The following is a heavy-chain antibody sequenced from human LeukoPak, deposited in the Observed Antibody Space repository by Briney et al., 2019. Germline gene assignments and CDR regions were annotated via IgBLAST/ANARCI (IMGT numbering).Heavy chain of an antibody. CDR3: ARGYCSSTSCYGIFDY. D-gene: IGHD2-2*01. CDR1: GITLSNYG. J-gene: IGHJ4*02. CDR2: ISGSGGRT. V-gene: IGHV3-23*01. Sequence: PGGSLRLSCAVSGITLSNYGMSWVRQAPGKGLEWVAGISGSGGRTNYADSVKGRFTVSRDNPKNTLYLQMNSLRAEDTAVYYCARGYCSSTSCYGIFDYWGQGTLVTVSS.